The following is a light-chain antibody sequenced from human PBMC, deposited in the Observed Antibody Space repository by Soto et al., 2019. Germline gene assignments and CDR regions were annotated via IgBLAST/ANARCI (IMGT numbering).Light chain of an antibody. CDR3: QKYNSAPRT. V-gene: IGKV1-27*01. CDR2: AAS. J-gene: IGKJ1*01. Sequence: DIQMTQSPSSLSASVGDRVTITCRASQGISKYLAWYQQKPGKVPKLLIYAASTLQSGVPSRFSGSGSGTDFTRTISSLQPEDVATYYFQKYNSAPRTFGQGTKVEIK. CDR1: QGISKY.